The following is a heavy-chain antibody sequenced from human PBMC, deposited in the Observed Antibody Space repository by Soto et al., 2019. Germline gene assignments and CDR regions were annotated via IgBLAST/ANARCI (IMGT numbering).Heavy chain of an antibody. J-gene: IGHJ4*02. V-gene: IGHV4-31*03. CDR3: ATDRITTSAQDFFDS. D-gene: IGHD2-15*01. CDR2: IYDSQST. CDR1: GASISSGGYY. Sequence: QVRLQESGPGLVKPSQTLSLTCSVSGASISSGGYYWSWIRQHPVKGLEWIGYIYDSQSTNYNPSLKSRVTISLDTSQNQVSLKVRSVTAADTALYFCATDRITTSAQDFFDSWGQGTLVTVS.